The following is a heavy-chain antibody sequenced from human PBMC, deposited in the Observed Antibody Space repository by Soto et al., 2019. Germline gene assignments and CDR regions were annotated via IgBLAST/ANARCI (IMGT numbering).Heavy chain of an antibody. CDR2: IYHSGST. V-gene: IGHV4-4*02. J-gene: IGHJ6*02. Sequence: QVQLQESGPGLVKPSGTLSLTCAVSGGSISSSNWWSWVRQPPGKGLEWIGEIYHSGSTNYNPSLKSRVTISVDKSKSQFSLKLSSVTAADTAVYYCARDGEDYDICTGSYYYYGMDVWGQGTTVAVSS. CDR1: GGSISSSNW. CDR3: ARDGEDYDICTGSYYYYGMDV. D-gene: IGHD3-9*01.